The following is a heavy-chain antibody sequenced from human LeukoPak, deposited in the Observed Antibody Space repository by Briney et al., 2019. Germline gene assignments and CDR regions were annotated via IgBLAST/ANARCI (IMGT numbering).Heavy chain of an antibody. CDR3: SRESGAFCPFGY. D-gene: IGHD1-26*01. Sequence: SETLSLTCTVSGGSLSNYYWSWIRQPPGKGPEWMGYRHHSGSSNYNPSLNGRVTMSLDKSRNQLSLKLTSVTAADTAIYYCSRESGAFCPFGYWGQGTLVIVPP. CDR1: GGSLSNYY. CDR2: RHHSGSS. J-gene: IGHJ4*02. V-gene: IGHV4-59*12.